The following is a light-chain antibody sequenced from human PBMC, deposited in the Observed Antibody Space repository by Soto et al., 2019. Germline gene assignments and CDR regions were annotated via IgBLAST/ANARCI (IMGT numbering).Light chain of an antibody. J-gene: IGLJ1*01. V-gene: IGLV2-14*01. CDR2: DVS. CDR1: SSGVGGYNY. CDR3: SSYTSSLYV. Sequence: QSALTQPASVSGSPGQSITISCTGTSSGVGGYNYVSWYQQHPGKAPKLMIYDVSNRPSGVSNRFSGSKSGNTASLTISGLQAEDEADYYCSSYTSSLYVFGTGTKLTVL.